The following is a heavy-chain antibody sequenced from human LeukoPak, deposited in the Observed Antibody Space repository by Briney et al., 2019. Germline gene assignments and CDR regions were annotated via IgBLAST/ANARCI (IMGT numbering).Heavy chain of an antibody. Sequence: PSETLSLTCTVSGGSVSSGSYYWSWIRQPPGKGLEWIGYIYCSGPTNYNVSLKSRVSISVDTSKNHFSLKLSSVTAADTAVYYCARLTAVLRFLEWLPAGGMDVWGQGTTVTVSS. CDR2: IYCSGPT. CDR1: GGSVSSGSYY. V-gene: IGHV4-61*03. J-gene: IGHJ6*02. CDR3: ARLTAVLRFLEWLPAGGMDV. D-gene: IGHD3-3*01.